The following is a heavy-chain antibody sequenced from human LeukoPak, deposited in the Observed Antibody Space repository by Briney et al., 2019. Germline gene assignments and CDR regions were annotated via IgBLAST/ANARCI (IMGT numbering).Heavy chain of an antibody. J-gene: IGHJ3*02. Sequence: ASVKVPCKASGGTFSSYAISWVRQAPGQGLEWMGGIIPIFGTANYAQKFQGRVTITADKSTSTAYMELSSLRSEDTAVYYCARVSYYYDSSGYYYIDAFDIWGQGTMVTVSS. V-gene: IGHV1-69*06. CDR1: GGTFSSYA. CDR3: ARVSYYYDSSGYYYIDAFDI. CDR2: IIPIFGTA. D-gene: IGHD3-22*01.